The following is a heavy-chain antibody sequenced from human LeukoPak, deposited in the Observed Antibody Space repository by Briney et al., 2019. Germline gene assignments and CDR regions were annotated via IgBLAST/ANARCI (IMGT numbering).Heavy chain of an antibody. CDR1: GYTFTSYA. CDR2: INTGNGNT. D-gene: IGHD2-21*02. J-gene: IGHJ6*02. V-gene: IGHV1-3*04. Sequence: GASVKVSCKASGYTFTSYAMHWVRQAPGQRLEWMGWINTGNGNTNYSQKFQGRITITRDTSATTAYMELSSLRSEDTAVYYCARGSSTVVVTAIFDYYYGMDVWGQGTTVTVSS. CDR3: ARGSSTVVVTAIFDYYYGMDV.